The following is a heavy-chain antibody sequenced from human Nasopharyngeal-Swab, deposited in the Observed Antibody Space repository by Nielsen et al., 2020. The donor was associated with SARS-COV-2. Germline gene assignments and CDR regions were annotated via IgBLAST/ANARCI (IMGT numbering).Heavy chain of an antibody. V-gene: IGHV5-51*01. D-gene: IGHD5-12*01. CDR1: GYSFTSYW. J-gene: IGHJ6*02. Sequence: GESLKISCTGSGYSFTSYWIAWVRQMPGKGLEWVGIIYPRDPDTRYSPSFQGQVTISADKSISTAYLQWSSLKASDTAMYYCVRPEGVATSFKYYFQYGMDVWGQGTMVTVPS. CDR2: IYPRDPDT. CDR3: VRPEGVATSFKYYFQYGMDV.